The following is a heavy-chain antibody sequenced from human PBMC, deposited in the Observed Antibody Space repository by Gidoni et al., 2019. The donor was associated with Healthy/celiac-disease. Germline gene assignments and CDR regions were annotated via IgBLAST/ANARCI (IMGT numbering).Heavy chain of an antibody. J-gene: IGHJ5*02. D-gene: IGHD4-4*01. CDR2: ISGSGGST. V-gene: IGHV3-23*01. CDR1: GFTFRSYP. Sequence: EVQLLESGEGLVQPGGSLSLSCAASGFTFRSYPMSCVRHAPGKGLEWVSAISGSGGSTYYADSVKGRFTISRDNTKNTLYLQMNSLRAEDTAVYYCAKSPSKVTYDWFDPWGQGTLVTVSS. CDR3: AKSPSKVTYDWFDP.